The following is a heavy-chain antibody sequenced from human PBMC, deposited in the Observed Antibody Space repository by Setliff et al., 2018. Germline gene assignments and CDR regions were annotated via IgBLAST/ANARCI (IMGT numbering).Heavy chain of an antibody. CDR2: IYYTGKT. Sequence: SETLSLTCTVSGDSLSGDNYFWSWIRQLPGKGLQWVGYIYYTGKTYYNPSLKSRLEMSVDTSKREFALRLSSVTAADTAVYYCARTSTYVLGSGSYWDRWFDPWSQGTLVTVSS. J-gene: IGHJ5*02. D-gene: IGHD3-10*01. CDR1: GDSLSGDNYF. CDR3: ARTSTYVLGSGSYWDRWFDP. V-gene: IGHV4-30-4*02.